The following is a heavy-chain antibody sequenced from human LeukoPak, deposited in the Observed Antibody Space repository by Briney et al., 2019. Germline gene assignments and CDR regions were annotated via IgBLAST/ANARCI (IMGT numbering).Heavy chain of an antibody. CDR3: AKDLPRITMVRGGPTDAFDI. Sequence: GGSLRLSCAASGFTFSSYGMHWVRQAPGKRLEWVAFIRYDGSNKYYADSVKGRFTISRDNSKNTLYLQMNSLRAEDTAVYYCAKDLPRITMVRGGPTDAFDIWGQGTMVTVSS. J-gene: IGHJ3*02. D-gene: IGHD3-10*01. CDR1: GFTFSSYG. V-gene: IGHV3-30*02. CDR2: IRYDGSNK.